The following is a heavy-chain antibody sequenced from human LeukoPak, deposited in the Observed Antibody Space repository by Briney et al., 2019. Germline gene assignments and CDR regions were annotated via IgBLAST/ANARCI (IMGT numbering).Heavy chain of an antibody. D-gene: IGHD1-1*01. J-gene: IGHJ6*02. Sequence: SETLSLTCTVSGDSISSSNYYWGWIRQPPGKGLEWIGSISYRGNTYYSSSLKSRVTISVDMSKNQFSLRLSSMTAAGRAVYYCARGQLALYYYNGLDVWGQGTTVTVSS. CDR1: GDSISSSNYY. V-gene: IGHV4-39*01. CDR2: ISYRGNT. CDR3: ARGQLALYYYNGLDV.